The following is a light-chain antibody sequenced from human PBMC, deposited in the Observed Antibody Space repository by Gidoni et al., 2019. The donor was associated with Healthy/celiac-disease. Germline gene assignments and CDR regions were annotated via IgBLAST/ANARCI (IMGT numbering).Light chain of an antibody. Sequence: SYELTQPTSVSVSPVQTARITCSGDALPKQYAYWCQQKPGQAPVLVIYKDSERPSGIPERFSGSSSGTTVTLTISGVQAEDEADYYCQSADSSGTFVVFGGGTKLTVL. CDR1: ALPKQY. CDR3: QSADSSGTFVV. V-gene: IGLV3-25*03. J-gene: IGLJ2*01. CDR2: KDS.